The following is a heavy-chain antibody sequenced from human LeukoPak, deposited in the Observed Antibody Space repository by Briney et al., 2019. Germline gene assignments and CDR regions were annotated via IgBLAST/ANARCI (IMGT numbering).Heavy chain of an antibody. J-gene: IGHJ6*03. CDR2: IYTSGST. Sequence: SETLSLTCTASGGSISSGSYYWSWIRQPAGKGLEWIGRIYTSGSTNYNPSLKSRVTISVDTSKNQFSLKLSSVTAADTAVYYCARDEYSSGWYGGGDYYYMDVWGKGTTVTISS. D-gene: IGHD6-19*01. V-gene: IGHV4-61*02. CDR1: GGSISSGSYY. CDR3: ARDEYSSGWYGGGDYYYMDV.